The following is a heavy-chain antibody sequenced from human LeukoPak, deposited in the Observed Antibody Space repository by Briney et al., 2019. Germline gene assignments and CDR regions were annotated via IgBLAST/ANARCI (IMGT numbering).Heavy chain of an antibody. V-gene: IGHV3-23*01. CDR1: GFTFSSYA. J-gene: IGHJ4*02. CDR3: AKDGGTDYDFWSGYYEGNFDY. D-gene: IGHD3-3*01. CDR2: ISGSGGST. Sequence: GGSLRLSCAASGFTFSSYAMSWVRQAPGQGLEWVSAISGSGGSTYYADSVKGRFTISRDNSKNTLYLQMNSLRAEDTAVYYCAKDGGTDYDFWSGYYEGNFDYWGQGTLVTVSS.